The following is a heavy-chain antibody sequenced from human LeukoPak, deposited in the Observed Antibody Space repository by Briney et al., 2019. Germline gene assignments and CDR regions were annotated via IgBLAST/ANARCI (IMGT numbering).Heavy chain of an antibody. CDR3: ARRRDCSSTSCKYNWFDP. CDR2: IYYSGST. V-gene: IGHV4-39*01. Sequence: SETLSLTCTVSGGSISSSSYYWGWLRQPPGKGLEGIGSIYYSGSTYYNPSLKSRVTISVDTSKNQFSLKLSSVTAADTAVYYCARRRDCSSTSCKYNWFDPWGQGTLVTVSS. CDR1: GGSISSSSYY. J-gene: IGHJ5*02. D-gene: IGHD2-2*01.